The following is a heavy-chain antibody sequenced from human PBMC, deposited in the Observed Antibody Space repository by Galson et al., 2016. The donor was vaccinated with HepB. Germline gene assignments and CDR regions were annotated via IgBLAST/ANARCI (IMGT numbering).Heavy chain of an antibody. CDR1: GFTFSSYA. Sequence: SLRLSCAASGFTFSSYAMSWVRQAPGKGLEWVSIISGSGGSPYYADSVKGRFTISRDNSKNTLYLQMNSLISEDTAVYYCVKGASMGWLQLQASYFYYWGQGTLVTVSS. CDR3: VKGASMGWLQLQASYFYY. J-gene: IGHJ4*02. V-gene: IGHV3-23*01. D-gene: IGHD5-24*01. CDR2: ISGSGGSP.